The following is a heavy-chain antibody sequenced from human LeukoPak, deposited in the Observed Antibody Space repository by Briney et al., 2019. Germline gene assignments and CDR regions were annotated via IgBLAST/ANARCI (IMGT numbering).Heavy chain of an antibody. CDR1: GFTFSSYW. Sequence: GGSLRLSCAASGFTFSSYWMSWVRQAPGKGLEWVANIKQDGSEKYYVDSVKGRFTISRDNAKDSLYLQMNSLRAEDTAVYYCARGIGYHYYYMDVWGKGTTVTVSS. CDR3: ARGIGYHYYYMDV. J-gene: IGHJ6*03. CDR2: IKQDGSEK. V-gene: IGHV3-7*01.